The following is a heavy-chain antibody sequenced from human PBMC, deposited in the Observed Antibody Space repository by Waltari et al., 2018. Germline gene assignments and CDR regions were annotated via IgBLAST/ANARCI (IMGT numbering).Heavy chain of an antibody. D-gene: IGHD6-19*01. J-gene: IGHJ4*02. Sequence: EVQLVESGGGRVRPGGSLRLSWAASGFTFIDYGMSWVRQVPGKGLEWVSGINWSGARTSYADSVMGRFTVSRDNAMNSLYLEMSSLRAEDTALYYCVREVFGSGWRESYFFDYWGQGTLVTVSS. CDR2: INWSGART. CDR3: VREVFGSGWRESYFFDY. CDR1: GFTFIDYG. V-gene: IGHV3-20*04.